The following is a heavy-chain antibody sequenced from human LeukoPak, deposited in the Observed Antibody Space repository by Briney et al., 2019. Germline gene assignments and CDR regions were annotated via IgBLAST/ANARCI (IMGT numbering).Heavy chain of an antibody. CDR3: ARGVVVVAATSGSYYYYGMDV. CDR1: GGTFSSYA. V-gene: IGHV1-69*04. Sequence: GAPVKVSCKASGGTFSSYAISWVRQAPGQGLEWMGRIIPILGIANYAQKFQGRVTITADKSTSTAYMELSSLRSEDTAVYYCARGVVVVAATSGSYYYYGMDVWGQGTTVTVSS. D-gene: IGHD2-15*01. J-gene: IGHJ6*02. CDR2: IIPILGIA.